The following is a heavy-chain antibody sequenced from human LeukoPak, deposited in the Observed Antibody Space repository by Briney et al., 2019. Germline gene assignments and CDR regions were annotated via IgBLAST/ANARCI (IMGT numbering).Heavy chain of an antibody. CDR2: IYYSGST. CDR3: ARDNDGTLGY. Sequence: SETLPLTCTVSGGSISSYYWSWIRQPPGKGLEWIGYIYYSGSTNYNPSLKSRVTISVDTAKNQFSLKLSSVTAADTAVYYCARDNDGTLGYWGQGTLVTVSS. V-gene: IGHV4-59*01. D-gene: IGHD1-1*01. J-gene: IGHJ4*02. CDR1: GGSISSYY.